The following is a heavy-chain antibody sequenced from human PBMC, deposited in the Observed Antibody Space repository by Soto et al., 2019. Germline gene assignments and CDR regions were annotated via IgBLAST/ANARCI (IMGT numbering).Heavy chain of an antibody. CDR3: ASVVVPAATDYYYYGMDV. CDR2: ISGRGVDT. J-gene: IGHJ6*02. Sequence: PGGSLRLSCAASGFSFIRLAMSWVRQAPGKGLEWVSSISGRGVDTLYADSVKGRFTISRDNSKNTLYLQMNSLRAEDTAVYYCASVVVPAATDYYYYGMDVWGQGTTVTVSS. V-gene: IGHV3-23*01. D-gene: IGHD2-2*01. CDR1: GFSFIRLA.